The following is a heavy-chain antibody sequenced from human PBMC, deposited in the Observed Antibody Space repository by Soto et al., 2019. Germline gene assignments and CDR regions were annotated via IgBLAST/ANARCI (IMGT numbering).Heavy chain of an antibody. CDR2: IGISGDT. CDR3: ARGQEVGAHFFDS. V-gene: IGHV3-13*01. CDR1: GFTFSAFD. J-gene: IGHJ4*02. D-gene: IGHD2-15*01. Sequence: GGSLRLSCEASGFTFSAFDMHWVRQPTGRGLEWVSTIGISGDTYYAVSVKGRFTISRDIARNSLSLQMNNVRAGDTAVYFCARGQEVGAHFFDSWGQGT.